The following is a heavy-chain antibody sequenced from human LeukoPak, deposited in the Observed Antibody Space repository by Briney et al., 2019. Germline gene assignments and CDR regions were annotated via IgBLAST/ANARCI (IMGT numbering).Heavy chain of an antibody. D-gene: IGHD3-9*01. CDR1: GYTFTGYY. CDR3: ARVLAGSDAFDI. J-gene: IGHJ3*02. Sequence: ASVKVSSKASGYTFTGYYMHWVRQAPGQGLEWMGRINPNSGGTNYAQKFQGRVTMTRDTSISTAYMELSRLRSDDTAVYYCARVLAGSDAFDIWGQGTMVTVSS. CDR2: INPNSGGT. V-gene: IGHV1-2*06.